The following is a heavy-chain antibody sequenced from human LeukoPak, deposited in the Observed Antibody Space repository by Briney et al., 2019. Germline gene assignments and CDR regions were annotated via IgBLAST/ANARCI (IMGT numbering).Heavy chain of an antibody. CDR2: IYHSGST. V-gene: IGHV4-38-2*01. J-gene: IGHJ4*02. CDR3: ARHVKLGYDSSGRHQTLDY. D-gene: IGHD3-22*01. Sequence: PSETLSLTCAVSGHSISSNYYWGWIRQPPGKGLEWIGSIYHSGSTYYNPSLKSRVTISVDTSKNQFSLKLSSVTAADTAVYYCARHVKLGYDSSGRHQTLDYWGQGTLVTVSS. CDR1: GHSISSNYY.